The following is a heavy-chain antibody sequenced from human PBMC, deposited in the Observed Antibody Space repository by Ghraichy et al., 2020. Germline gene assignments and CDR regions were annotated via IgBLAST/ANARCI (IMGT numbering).Heavy chain of an antibody. J-gene: IGHJ6*02. CDR1: GGSFSGYY. Sequence: SETLSLTCAVYGGSFSGYYWSWIRQPPGKGLEWIGEINHSGSTNYNPSLKSRVTISVDTSKNQFSLKLSSVTAADTAVYYCARGHEGYYYYYGMDVWGQGTTVTVSS. V-gene: IGHV4-34*01. CDR2: INHSGST. CDR3: ARGHEGYYYYYGMDV.